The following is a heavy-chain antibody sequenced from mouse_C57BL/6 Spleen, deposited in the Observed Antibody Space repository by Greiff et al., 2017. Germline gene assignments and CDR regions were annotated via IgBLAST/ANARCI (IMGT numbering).Heavy chain of an antibody. D-gene: IGHD3-3*01. V-gene: IGHV1-82*01. CDR2: IYPGDGDT. CDR1: GYAFSSSW. J-gene: IGHJ2*02. Sequence: QVQLQQSGPELVKPGASVKISCKASGYAFSSSWMNWVKQRPGKGLEWIGRIYPGDGDTNYNGKFKGKATLTADKSSSTAYMQLSSLTSEDSAVYCYAREAVFDYRGQGTSLTVSS. CDR3: AREAVFDY.